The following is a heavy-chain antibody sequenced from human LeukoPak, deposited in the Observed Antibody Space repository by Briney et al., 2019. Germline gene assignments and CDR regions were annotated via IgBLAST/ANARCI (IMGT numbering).Heavy chain of an antibody. J-gene: IGHJ4*01. V-gene: IGHV3-20*04. Sequence: GWSLRLSCAASGYTFKDHGMSWVRQAPGQGLEGVAGINWNGGSTDYADSVKGRFTISRDNAKNSLYLQMNSLRDEDPALYYCSRVDSHGWYFDGWGEGCLVTVSS. CDR2: INWNGGST. CDR1: GYTFKDHG. D-gene: IGHD6-19*01. CDR3: SRVDSHGWYFDG.